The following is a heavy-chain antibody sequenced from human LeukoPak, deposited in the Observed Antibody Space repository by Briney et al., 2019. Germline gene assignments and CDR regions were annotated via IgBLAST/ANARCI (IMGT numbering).Heavy chain of an antibody. Sequence: SETLSLTCSVFGYSISSGYYWGWIRQPPGQGLEWIGSIDHSGSTYYNPSLKSRVTISVDTSKNQFSLKLSSVTAADTAVYYCARSPDYYGSGSSPSFDYWGQGTLVTVSS. D-gene: IGHD3-10*01. CDR1: GYSISSGYY. V-gene: IGHV4-38-2*02. J-gene: IGHJ4*02. CDR2: IDHSGST. CDR3: ARSPDYYGSGSSPSFDY.